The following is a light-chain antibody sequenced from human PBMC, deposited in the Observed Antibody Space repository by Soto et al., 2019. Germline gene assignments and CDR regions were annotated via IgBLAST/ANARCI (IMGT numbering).Light chain of an antibody. CDR1: SSNIGANYD. J-gene: IGLJ1*01. CDR2: ANS. V-gene: IGLV1-40*01. CDR3: QSYDSSMSGYV. Sequence: QSALTQPPSVSGAPGQRVTISCTGSSSNIGANYDVHWYQQLPGTAPRLLIYANSNRPSGVPGRFSGSKSGTSASLAITGLQDEDEADYYRQSYDSSMSGYVLGTGTKVTVL.